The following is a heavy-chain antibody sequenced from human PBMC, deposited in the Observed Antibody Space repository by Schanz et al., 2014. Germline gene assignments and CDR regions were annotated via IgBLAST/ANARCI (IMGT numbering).Heavy chain of an antibody. CDR2: IYHSGST. CDR3: ALREKPYGPFAS. Sequence: QVQLQESGPGLVKPSGTLSLTCAVSGGSISSSDWWSWVRQPPGKGLEWIGEIYHSGSTNYNPSLKSRVTIPLDTSKNQFSLRLDSVTAADTAVYYCALREKPYGPFASWGQGALVTVSS. J-gene: IGHJ4*02. V-gene: IGHV4-4*02. CDR1: GGSISSSDW. D-gene: IGHD3-10*01.